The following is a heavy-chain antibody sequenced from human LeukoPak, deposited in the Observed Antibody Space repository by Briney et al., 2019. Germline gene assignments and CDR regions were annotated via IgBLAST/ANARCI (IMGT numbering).Heavy chain of an antibody. J-gene: IGHJ4*02. CDR3: ARGRPAHYFDS. D-gene: IGHD6-6*01. V-gene: IGHV3-66*01. CDR1: GFTVSSTY. CDR2: IYSGGYT. Sequence: GSLRLSCAASGFTVSSTYLTWVRQAPGKGLEWLSVIYSGGYTYYAHSVKGRFFISRDISENIVYLQMNSLSVEDTAVYFCARGRPAHYFDSWGPGTLVTVS.